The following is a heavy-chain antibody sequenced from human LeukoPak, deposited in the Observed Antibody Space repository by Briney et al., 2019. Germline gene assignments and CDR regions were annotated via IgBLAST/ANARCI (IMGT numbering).Heavy chain of an antibody. CDR3: ARDLRVAAY. CDR1: GFTFSSYS. J-gene: IGHJ4*02. CDR2: ISSSSSTI. Sequence: PGGSLRLFCAASGFTFSSYSMNWVRQAPGKGLEWVSYISSSSSTIYYADSVKGRFTISRDNAKNSLYLQMNSLRAEDTAVYYCARDLRVAAYWGQGTLVTVSS. V-gene: IGHV3-48*01. D-gene: IGHD2-15*01.